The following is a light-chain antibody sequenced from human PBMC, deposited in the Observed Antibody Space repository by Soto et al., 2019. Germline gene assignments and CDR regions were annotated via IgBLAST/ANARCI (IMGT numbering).Light chain of an antibody. CDR3: QQRSNWRT. J-gene: IGKJ4*01. Sequence: EIVLTQSADTLSLSPGERATLSCRASQSVSSYLAWYQQKPGQAPRLLIYDASNRATCIPARFSGSGSGTDFTLTISSLEPEDFAVYYCQQRSNWRTFGGGTKVEIK. V-gene: IGKV3-11*01. CDR1: QSVSSY. CDR2: DAS.